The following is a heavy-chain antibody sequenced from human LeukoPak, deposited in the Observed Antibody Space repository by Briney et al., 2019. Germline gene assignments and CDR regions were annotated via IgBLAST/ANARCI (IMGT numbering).Heavy chain of an antibody. Sequence: SETLSLTCTVSGGSISSGSYYWSWIRQPAGKGLEWIGRIYTSGSTNYNPSLKSRVTISVDTSKNQFSLKLSSVTAADTAVYYCARDRSSSFEDWGQGTLVTVSS. CDR1: GGSISSGSYY. V-gene: IGHV4-61*02. D-gene: IGHD6-13*01. CDR3: ARDRSSSFED. CDR2: IYTSGST. J-gene: IGHJ4*02.